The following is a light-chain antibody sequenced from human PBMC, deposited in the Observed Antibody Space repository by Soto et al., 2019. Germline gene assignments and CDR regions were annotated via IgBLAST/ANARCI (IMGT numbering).Light chain of an antibody. Sequence: DIQMTQSPSSLSASIGDRVTITCQASHDITNSLNWYQQKPGRAPKLLSHAASNLEQGVPSRFSGTGSGTHFTFTISSLQPEDMATYYCQQYDDLPIFTFGPGTKVDVK. CDR1: HDITNS. V-gene: IGKV1-33*01. J-gene: IGKJ3*01. CDR2: AAS. CDR3: QQYDDLPIFT.